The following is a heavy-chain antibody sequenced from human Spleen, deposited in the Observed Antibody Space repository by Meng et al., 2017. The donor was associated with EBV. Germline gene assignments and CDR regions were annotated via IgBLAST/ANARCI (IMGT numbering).Heavy chain of an antibody. D-gene: IGHD3-16*01. CDR1: GYSISSNNAA. CDR2: TYYRSESYN. V-gene: IGHV6-1*01. CDR3: AYFGDLPPLW. J-gene: IGHJ4*02. Sequence: HLQQSVPVLVTSPQTLTVTCPSPGYSISSNNAAWTWIRQSPSRGLEWLGRTYYRSESYNDYAVSVKSRISVNLDTSKNQLSLHLNFVTPEDTAVYYCAYFGDLPPLWWGQGTLVTVSS.